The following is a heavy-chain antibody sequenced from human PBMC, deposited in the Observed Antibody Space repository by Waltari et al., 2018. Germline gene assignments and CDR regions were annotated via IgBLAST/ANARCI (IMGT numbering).Heavy chain of an antibody. CDR2: SYPGDSET. CDR3: ARHMGSSGPNTAFDI. J-gene: IGHJ3*02. Sequence: EVQLVQSGAEVKTPGESMKISCKGSGYSFPNYWIGWVRQMPGKGLAWMGISYPGDSETIYSPFFQGQVTISVDKSISTAYLQWRTLKASDTAMYYCARHMGSSGPNTAFDIWGQGTMITVSP. V-gene: IGHV5-51*01. CDR1: GYSFPNYW. D-gene: IGHD3-22*01.